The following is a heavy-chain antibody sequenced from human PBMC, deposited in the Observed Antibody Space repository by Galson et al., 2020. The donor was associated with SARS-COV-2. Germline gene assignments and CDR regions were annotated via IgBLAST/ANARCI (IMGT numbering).Heavy chain of an antibody. CDR1: GGSISSSSYY. CDR3: ARTQVVRGWYDAFDI. V-gene: IGHV4-39*07. Sequence: SETLSLTCTVSGGSISSSSYYWGWIRQPPGKWLEWIGSIYYSGSTYYNPSLKSRVTISVDTSKNQFSLNLRSVSAADTAVYYCARTQVVRGWYDAFDIWGQGTMVTVSS. CDR2: IYYSGST. D-gene: IGHD6-19*01. J-gene: IGHJ3*02.